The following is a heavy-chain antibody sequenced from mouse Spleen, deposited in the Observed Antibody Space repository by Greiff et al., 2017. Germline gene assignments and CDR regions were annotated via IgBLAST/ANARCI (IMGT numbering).Heavy chain of an antibody. CDR1: GFTFSDYG. V-gene: IGHV5-17*01. CDR2: ISSGSSTI. Sequence: EVKLVESGGGLVKPGGSLKLSCAASGFTFSDYGMHWVRQAPEKGLEWVAYISSGSSTIYYADTVKGRFTISRDNAKNTLFLQMTSLRSEDTAMYYCARTYDYDGDAWFAYWGQGTLVTVSA. CDR3: ARTYDYDGDAWFAY. D-gene: IGHD2-4*01. J-gene: IGHJ3*01.